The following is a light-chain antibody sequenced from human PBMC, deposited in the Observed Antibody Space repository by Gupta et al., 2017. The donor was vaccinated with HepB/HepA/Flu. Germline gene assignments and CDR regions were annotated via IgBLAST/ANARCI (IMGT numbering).Light chain of an antibody. J-gene: IGLJ1*01. Sequence: QSALTQPASVSGSPGPPITISCTGTSSDVGGYNYVSWYQQHPGKAPKLMIYDVSNRPSGLSDRFSGSKSGNTASLTISGLQADDEADYYCSSYTSGSTLVVFGTGTKVTVL. V-gene: IGLV2-14*01. CDR2: DVS. CDR3: SSYTSGSTLVV. CDR1: SSDVGGYNY.